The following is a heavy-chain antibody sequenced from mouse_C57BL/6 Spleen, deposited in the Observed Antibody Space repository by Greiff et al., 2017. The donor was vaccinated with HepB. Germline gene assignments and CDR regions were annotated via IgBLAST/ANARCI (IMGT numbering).Heavy chain of an antibody. J-gene: IGHJ4*01. CDR3: ARAHMDY. CDR2: INPSSGYT. CDR1: GYTFTSYW. D-gene: IGHD1-3*01. Sequence: VQLQQSGAELAKPGASVKLSCKASGYTFTSYWMHWVKQRPGQGLEWIGYINPSSGYTKYNQKFKDKVTLTADKSSSTAYMQLSSLTYEDSAVYYCARAHMDYWGQGTSVTVAS. V-gene: IGHV1-7*01.